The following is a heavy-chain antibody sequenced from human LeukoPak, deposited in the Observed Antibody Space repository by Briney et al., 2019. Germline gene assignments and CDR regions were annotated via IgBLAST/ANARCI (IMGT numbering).Heavy chain of an antibody. CDR1: GGSFSGYY. CDR2: INHSGST. J-gene: IGHJ4*02. Sequence: SETLSLTCAVYGGSFSGYYWSWIRQPPGKGREWIGEINHSGSTNYNPSLKSRVTIPVDTSKNQYSLKLSSVTAADTAVYYCAIEHCGGDCYGYWGQGTLVTVSS. D-gene: IGHD2-21*01. V-gene: IGHV4-34*01. CDR3: AIEHCGGDCYGY.